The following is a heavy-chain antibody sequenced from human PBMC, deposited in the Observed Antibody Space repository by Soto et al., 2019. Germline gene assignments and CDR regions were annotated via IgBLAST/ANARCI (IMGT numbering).Heavy chain of an antibody. Sequence: GGSLRLSCTASGLTFSNYGMTWVRQAPGKGLEWVSTIGGSGITTYYADSVKGRFTISRDNSGNTLNLQMNSLRADDTAVYHCARVQMLYGISKIAGWFDSWGQGTLATVSS. CDR3: ARVQMLYGISKIAGWFDS. CDR1: GLTFSNYG. CDR2: IGGSGITT. D-gene: IGHD2-2*02. V-gene: IGHV3-23*01. J-gene: IGHJ5*01.